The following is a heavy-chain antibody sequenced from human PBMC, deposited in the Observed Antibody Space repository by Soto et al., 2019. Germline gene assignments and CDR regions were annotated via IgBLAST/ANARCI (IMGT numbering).Heavy chain of an antibody. J-gene: IGHJ6*02. CDR3: ARGREVWWNAGPLGLHDLDV. V-gene: IGHV3-30-3*01. CDR1: GFTFSSYA. D-gene: IGHD3-16*01. CDR2: ISYDGSNK. Sequence: QVQLVESGGGVVQPGRSLRLSCAASGFTFSSYAMHWVRQAPGKGLEWVAVISYDGSNKYYADSVKGRFTISRDNSKNTLYLQMNSLRAEDTAVYYCARGREVWWNAGPLGLHDLDVWGQGTTVTVSS.